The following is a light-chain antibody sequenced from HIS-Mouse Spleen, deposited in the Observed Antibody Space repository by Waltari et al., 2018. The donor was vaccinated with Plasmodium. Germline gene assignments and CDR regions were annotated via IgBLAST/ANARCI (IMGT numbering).Light chain of an antibody. V-gene: IGKV3-15*01. CDR2: GAS. Sequence: EIVMTQSPVTLSVSPGERATLSCRASQSVSSNLAWYQQKPGQAPRLLIYGASTRATGIPVRFSGSGAGTEFTLTISSLHSEDFAVYYCQQYNNWPQTFGPRTKVDIK. CDR3: QQYNNWPQT. J-gene: IGKJ3*01. CDR1: QSVSSN.